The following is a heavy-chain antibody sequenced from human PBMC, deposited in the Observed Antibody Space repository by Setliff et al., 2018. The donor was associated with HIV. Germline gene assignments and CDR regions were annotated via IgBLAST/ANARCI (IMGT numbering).Heavy chain of an antibody. CDR1: GYTFTSYA. CDR3: ARAGIAARVTFDY. Sequence: GASVKVSCKASGYTFTSYAMHWVRQAPGQRLEWMGWINAGNGNTKYSQKFQGRVTITRDTSASTAYMELSSLRSEDTAVYYCARAGIAARVTFDYWGQGTLVTVSS. D-gene: IGHD6-6*01. CDR2: INAGNGNT. V-gene: IGHV1-3*01. J-gene: IGHJ4*02.